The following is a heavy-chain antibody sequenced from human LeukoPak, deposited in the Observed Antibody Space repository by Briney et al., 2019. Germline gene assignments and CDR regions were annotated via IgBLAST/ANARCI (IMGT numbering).Heavy chain of an antibody. CDR1: GFTFSSYA. Sequence: GGSLRLSCAASGFTFSSYAMSWVRQAPGKGLEWVSAISGSGGSTYYADSVKGRFTISRDNSKNTLYLQMNSLRAEDTAVYYCTKDLRPYGDYGELGAFDIWGQGTMVTVSS. CDR3: TKDLRPYGDYGELGAFDI. D-gene: IGHD4-17*01. V-gene: IGHV3-23*01. J-gene: IGHJ3*02. CDR2: ISGSGGST.